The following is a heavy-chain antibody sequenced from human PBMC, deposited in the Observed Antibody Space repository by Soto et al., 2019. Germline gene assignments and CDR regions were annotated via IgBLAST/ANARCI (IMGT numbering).Heavy chain of an antibody. J-gene: IGHJ4*02. Sequence: PGGSLRLSCAASGFTFSSYAMSWVRQAPGKGLEWVSDISGSGGSTYYADSVKGRITISRDTSKNTPYLQMNSPRAEATAVYYCAAPSPTGELRPRRWVRAEKGIFGYWGQGTLVTVSS. CDR2: ISGSGGST. V-gene: IGHV3-23*01. CDR3: AAPSPTGELRPRRWVRAEKGIFGY. D-gene: IGHD1-26*01. CDR1: GFTFSSYA.